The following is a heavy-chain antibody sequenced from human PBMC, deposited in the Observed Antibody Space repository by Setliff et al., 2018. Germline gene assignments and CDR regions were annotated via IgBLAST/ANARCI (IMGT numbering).Heavy chain of an antibody. CDR1: GYTFSHSG. D-gene: IGHD2-8*01. J-gene: IGHJ4*02. CDR2: ISAYAGNT. Sequence: ASVKVSCKASGYTFSHSGINWVRQAPGQGLEWMGWISAYAGNTNYAPKLQGRVTMTTDAPTSTAYMELRGLTSDDTAVYYCSRLVRYCSKTTCQTASGAELWGQGTLVTVSS. V-gene: IGHV1-18*01. CDR3: SRLVRYCSKTTCQTASGAEL.